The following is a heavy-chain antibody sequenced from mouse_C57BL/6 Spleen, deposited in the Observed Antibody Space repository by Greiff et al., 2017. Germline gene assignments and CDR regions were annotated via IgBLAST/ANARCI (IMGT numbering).Heavy chain of an antibody. Sequence: QVQLQQSGAELARPGASVKLSCKASGYTFTSYGISWVKQRTGQGLEWIGEIYPRSGNNYYNEKFKGKATLTADKASSTAYMELRSLTSEDSAVYFCARSSYGSSPDWYFDVWGTGTTVTVSS. D-gene: IGHD1-1*01. CDR2: IYPRSGNN. J-gene: IGHJ1*03. V-gene: IGHV1-81*01. CDR3: ARSSYGSSPDWYFDV. CDR1: GYTFTSYG.